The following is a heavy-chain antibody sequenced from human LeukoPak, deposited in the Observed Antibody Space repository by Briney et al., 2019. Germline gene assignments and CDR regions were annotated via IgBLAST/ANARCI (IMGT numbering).Heavy chain of an antibody. CDR1: GFTFSDYY. J-gene: IGHJ4*02. CDR3: ARGLLVVVPAAMDY. CDR2: ISSSGSTI. D-gene: IGHD2-2*01. Sequence: KSGGSLRLSCAASGFTFSDYYMSWIRQAPGKGLEWVSYISSSGSTIYYADSVKGRFTISRDNAKNSLYLQMNSLRAEDTAVYYCARGLLVVVPAAMDYWGQGTLVTVSS. V-gene: IGHV3-11*04.